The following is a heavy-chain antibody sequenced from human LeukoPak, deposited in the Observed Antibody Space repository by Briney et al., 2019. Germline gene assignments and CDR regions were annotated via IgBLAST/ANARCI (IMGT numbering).Heavy chain of an antibody. J-gene: IGHJ4*02. Sequence: PGGSLRLSCAASGFTFSSYAMSWVRQAPGKGLEWVSAISGSGGSTYYADSVKGRFTISRDNSKNTLYLQMNSLRAEDTAVYYCAKDQRITMVRGAREGLSPAYYFDYWGQGTLVTVSS. CDR3: AKDQRITMVRGAREGLSPAYYFDY. CDR2: ISGSGGST. V-gene: IGHV3-23*01. D-gene: IGHD3-10*01. CDR1: GFTFSSYA.